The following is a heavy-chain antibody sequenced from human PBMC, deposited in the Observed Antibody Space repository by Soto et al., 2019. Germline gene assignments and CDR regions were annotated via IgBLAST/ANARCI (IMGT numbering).Heavy chain of an antibody. CDR2: IKTKTEGEAT. D-gene: IGHD6-19*01. J-gene: IGHJ4*02. CDR3: ATDLPTAGAGEFDY. CDR1: GFTFTTAW. V-gene: IGHV3-15*01. Sequence: PGGSLRLSCAASGFTFTTAWMIWVRQAPGKGLEWVGHIKTKTEGEATNYSTPVKGRFSISRDDSTNKQSLQMNSLKSEDTAVYYCATDLPTAGAGEFDYWGQGPLVTVSS.